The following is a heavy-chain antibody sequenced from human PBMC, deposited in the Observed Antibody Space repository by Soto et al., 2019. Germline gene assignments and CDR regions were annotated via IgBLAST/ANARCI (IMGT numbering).Heavy chain of an antibody. D-gene: IGHD3-3*01. CDR2: ISYDGNNK. CDR3: AKAHYPPRSALTWAVNWFDA. Sequence: QVQLVESGGGVVQPGRSLRLSCAASGFTFSDYTIHWVRQAPGKGLEWVAVISYDGNNKKYADSVEGRFTIPRDNSKDTLYLQQNRLRDGDTAVYYCAKAHYPPRSALTWAVNWFDAWGPGTLVTVSS. J-gene: IGHJ5*02. V-gene: IGHV3-30-3*01. CDR1: GFTFSDYT.